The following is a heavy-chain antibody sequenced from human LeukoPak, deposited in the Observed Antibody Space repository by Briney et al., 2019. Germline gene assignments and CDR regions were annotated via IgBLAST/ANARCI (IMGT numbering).Heavy chain of an antibody. Sequence: PSQTLSLTCTVSGDSISSGGHYWSWIRQHPGKGLEWIGYIYYTATTYYNPSLKSRVTISLDTSKKQFSLKLRSVTAADTAVYYFARTVSGLYLYLWGQGTL. V-gene: IGHV4-31*03. J-gene: IGHJ4*03. CDR3: ARTVSGLYLYL. D-gene: IGHD3-16*01. CDR1: GDSISSGGHY. CDR2: IYYTATT.